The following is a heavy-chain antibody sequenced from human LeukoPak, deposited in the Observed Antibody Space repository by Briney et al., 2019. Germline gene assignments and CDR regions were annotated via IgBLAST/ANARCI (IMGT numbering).Heavy chain of an antibody. Sequence: SETLSLTCTVSGGPISSGSYYWSWIRQPAGKGREWIGRIYTSGSTNYNPSLKSRVIISVDTSKNQFSLRLSSVTAADTAVYCCARVLSGSYFQHWGQGTQVTVSS. J-gene: IGHJ1*01. CDR2: IYTSGST. V-gene: IGHV4-61*02. D-gene: IGHD1-26*01. CDR3: ARVLSGSYFQH. CDR1: GGPISSGSYY.